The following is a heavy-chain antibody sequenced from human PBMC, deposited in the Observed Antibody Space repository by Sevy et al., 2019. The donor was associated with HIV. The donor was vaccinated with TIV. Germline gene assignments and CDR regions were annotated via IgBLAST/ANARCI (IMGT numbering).Heavy chain of an antibody. V-gene: IGHV1-2*02. CDR2: INPNSGDT. CDR1: GYTFTDYF. D-gene: IGHD5-18*01. CDR3: ASPGGYRYGSLLDN. Sequence: GASVKVSCKASGYTFTDYFMHWVRQAPGQGLEWMAWINPNSGDTKYAQKFQGRVTVTRDTSIRTAYMELSRLRVDDTAVYYCASPGGYRYGSLLDNWGQGTLVTVSS. J-gene: IGHJ4*02.